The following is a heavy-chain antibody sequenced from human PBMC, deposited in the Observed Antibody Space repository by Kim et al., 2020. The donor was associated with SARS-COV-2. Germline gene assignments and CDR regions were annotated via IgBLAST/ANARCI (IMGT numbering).Heavy chain of an antibody. CDR2: IYHSGTT. CDR3: ARDAPVLRYFEA. J-gene: IGHJ3*01. Sequence: SETLSLTCNVSGYSISEGYYWGWIRQTPGQGLEWIGSIYHSGTTYYNPSLKSRISLSVNTSKNQFSLKLSSVTAADTAKYYCARDAPVLRYFEAWGQGTMVPVSS. D-gene: IGHD3-16*01. CDR1: GYSISEGYY. V-gene: IGHV4-38-2*02.